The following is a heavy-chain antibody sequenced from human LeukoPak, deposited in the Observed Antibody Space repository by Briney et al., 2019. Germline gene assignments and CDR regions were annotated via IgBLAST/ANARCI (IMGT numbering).Heavy chain of an antibody. V-gene: IGHV1-2*06. CDR3: ARGSPFREPIDY. J-gene: IGHJ4*02. D-gene: IGHD1-26*01. Sequence: GASVKVSCKVSGYTFTDYYMHWVQQAPGQGLEWMGRINPNSGGTNYAQKFQGRVTMTRDTSISTAYMELSRLRSDDTAVYYCARGSPFREPIDYWGQGTLVTVSS. CDR2: INPNSGGT. CDR1: GYTFTDYY.